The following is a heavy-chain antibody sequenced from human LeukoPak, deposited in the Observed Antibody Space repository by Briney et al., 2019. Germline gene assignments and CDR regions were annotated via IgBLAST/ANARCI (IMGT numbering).Heavy chain of an antibody. Sequence: PGGSLRLSCAASGFTFSSYWMTWLRQAPGKGLEWVATIKAEGGDQYYVDSLRGRFTISRDNAKNSLYLQMNNLTAEDTAVYYCARDRSRFGYWGQGTLVSVSS. CDR1: GFTFSSYW. V-gene: IGHV3-7*01. CDR2: IKAEGGDQ. D-gene: IGHD6-6*01. J-gene: IGHJ4*02. CDR3: ARDRSRFGY.